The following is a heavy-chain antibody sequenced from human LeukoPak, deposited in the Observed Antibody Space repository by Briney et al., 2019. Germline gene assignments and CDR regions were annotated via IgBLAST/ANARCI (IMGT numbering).Heavy chain of an antibody. J-gene: IGHJ4*02. Sequence: ASVKVSCKASGYTFTSYYMHWVRQAPGQGLEWMGIINPSGGSTSYAQKFQGRVTITRDTSTSTAYMELSRLRSDDTAVYYCARGPLWYFDYWGQGTLVTVSS. CDR2: INPSGGST. D-gene: IGHD2/OR15-2a*01. CDR1: GYTFTSYY. V-gene: IGHV1-46*01. CDR3: ARGPLWYFDY.